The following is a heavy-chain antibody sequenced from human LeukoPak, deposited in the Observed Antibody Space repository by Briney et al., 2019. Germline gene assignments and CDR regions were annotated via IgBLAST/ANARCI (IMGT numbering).Heavy chain of an antibody. CDR3: ARGLSRTVQLEPADY. CDR2: ISSSSSYI. CDR1: GFTFSSYS. D-gene: IGHD1-1*01. V-gene: IGHV3-21*01. Sequence: PGGSLRLSCAASGFTFSSYSMNWVRQAPGKGLEWVSSISSSSSYIYDADSVKGRFTISRDNAKNSLYLQMNSLRAEDTAVYYCARGLSRTVQLEPADYWGQGTLVTVSS. J-gene: IGHJ4*02.